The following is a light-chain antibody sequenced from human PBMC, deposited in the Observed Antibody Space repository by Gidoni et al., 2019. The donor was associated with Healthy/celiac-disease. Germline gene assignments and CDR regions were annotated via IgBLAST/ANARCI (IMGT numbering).Light chain of an antibody. J-gene: IGKJ5*01. CDR2: DAS. CDR1: QSVGSS. Sequence: EIEFTQSPATLSLSPGERATLSCRASQSVGSSLPWYHRRPGQAPRLLIYDASNSATGIPARFSGSGSWTDFTLTISSLEPEDVSVYYCQQRSHWPPFTFGQGTRLEIK. V-gene: IGKV3-11*01. CDR3: QQRSHWPPFT.